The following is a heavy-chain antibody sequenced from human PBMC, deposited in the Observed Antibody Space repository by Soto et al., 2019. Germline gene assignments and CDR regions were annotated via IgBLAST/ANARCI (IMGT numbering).Heavy chain of an antibody. Sequence: SVKVSCKASRGTFSSYAISWVRQAPEQGLEWMGGIIPIFGTANYAQKFQGRVTITADESTSTAYMELSSLRSEDTAVYYCVRESLLKSIPIYGYFYYAMDVWGQGTTVTVS. CDR1: RGTFSSYA. D-gene: IGHD3-3*01. CDR3: VRESLLKSIPIYGYFYYAMDV. CDR2: IIPIFGTA. V-gene: IGHV1-69*13. J-gene: IGHJ6*02.